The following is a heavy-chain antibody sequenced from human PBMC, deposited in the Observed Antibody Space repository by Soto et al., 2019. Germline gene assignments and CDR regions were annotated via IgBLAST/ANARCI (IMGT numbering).Heavy chain of an antibody. J-gene: IGHJ5*02. CDR3: ARHDVDYDSSGYMERDNWFDP. D-gene: IGHD3-22*01. CDR2: INHSGST. V-gene: IGHV4-34*01. CDR1: GGSFSGYY. Sequence: SETLSLTCAVYGGSFSGYYWSWIRQPPGKGLEWIGEINHSGSTNYNPSLKSRVTISVDTSKNQFSLKLSSVTAADTAVYYCARHDVDYDSSGYMERDNWFDPWGQGTLVTVSS.